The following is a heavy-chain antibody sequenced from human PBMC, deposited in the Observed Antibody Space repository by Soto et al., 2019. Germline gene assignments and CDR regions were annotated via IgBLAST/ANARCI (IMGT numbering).Heavy chain of an antibody. J-gene: IGHJ6*04. CDR2: IQSGGPT. CDR3: ARDDVLCDGGRCYGVPLVV. Sequence: HPGGSLRLSCAASGFTASSKYMSWVRQAPGKGLEWVSLIQSGGPTYYADSVKGRFTISRDTSENTLHLQMDSLRAEDTAVYYCARDDVLCDGGRCYGVPLVVWGKGTTVTVSS. CDR1: GFTASSKY. V-gene: IGHV3-66*01. D-gene: IGHD2-15*01.